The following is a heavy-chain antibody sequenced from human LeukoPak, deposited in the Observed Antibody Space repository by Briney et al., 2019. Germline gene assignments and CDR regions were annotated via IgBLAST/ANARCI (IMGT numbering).Heavy chain of an antibody. J-gene: IGHJ3*01. V-gene: IGHV3-23*01. D-gene: IGHD2-21*01. CDR2: ISGSGGVT. CDR3: AKDRAYPNDVFDV. CDR1: GFTLTTYA. Sequence: GGSLRLSCAVSGFTLTTYAMSWVRQAPGKGLEWVSAISGSGGVTWYADSVKGRFSISRDTSKNTLFLQMNSLRADDTALYYCAKDRAYPNDVFDVWGQGTMVTVSS.